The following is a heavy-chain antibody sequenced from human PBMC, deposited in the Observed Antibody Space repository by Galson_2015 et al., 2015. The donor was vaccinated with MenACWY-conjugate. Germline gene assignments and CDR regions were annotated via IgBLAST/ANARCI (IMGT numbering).Heavy chain of an antibody. Sequence: SVKVSCKASGYTFSSYAMNWVRQAPGQGLEWMGWINTNTGNPTFAQGFTGRFVFSLDTSVSKAYLQISSLKPEDTAVYYCARGSLPWELSSYWGVVGLDTWGQGTTVTVSS. CDR2: INTNTGNP. CDR3: ARGSLPWELSSYWGVVGLDT. D-gene: IGHD1-26*01. J-gene: IGHJ3*02. V-gene: IGHV7-4-1*02. CDR1: GYTFSSYA.